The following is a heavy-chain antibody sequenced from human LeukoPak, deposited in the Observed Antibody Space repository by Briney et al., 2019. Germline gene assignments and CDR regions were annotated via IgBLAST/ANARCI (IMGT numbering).Heavy chain of an antibody. V-gene: IGHV1-18*01. CDR1: GYTFTSYG. D-gene: IGHD3-10*01. CDR3: ARDVRVADLGEDYYYGMDV. Sequence: ASVKVSCKASGYTFTSYGISWVRQAPGQGLEWMGWISAYSGNTMYAQKLQGRATMTTDTSTSTAYMELRSLRSDDTAVYYCARDVRVADLGEDYYYGMDVWGQGTTVTVSS. CDR2: ISAYSGNT. J-gene: IGHJ6*02.